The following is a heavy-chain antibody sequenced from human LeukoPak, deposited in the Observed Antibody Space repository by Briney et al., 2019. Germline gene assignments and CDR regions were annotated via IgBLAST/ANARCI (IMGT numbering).Heavy chain of an antibody. CDR3: ARGGSTTLRFLEWLSLSYYYYGMGV. V-gene: IGHV1-8*01. D-gene: IGHD3-3*01. J-gene: IGHJ6*02. CDR1: GYTFTSYD. Sequence: ASVKVSCKASGYTFTSYDINWVRQATGQGLEWMGWMNPNSGNTGYAQKFQGRVTMTRNTSISTASMELSSLRSEDTAVYYCARGGSTTLRFLEWLSLSYYYYGMGVWGQGTTVTVSS. CDR2: MNPNSGNT.